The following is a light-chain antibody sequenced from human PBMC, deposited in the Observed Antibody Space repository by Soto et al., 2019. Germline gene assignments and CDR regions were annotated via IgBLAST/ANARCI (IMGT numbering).Light chain of an antibody. V-gene: IGKV3-11*01. CDR2: DAS. CDR1: QSVSSY. J-gene: IGKJ1*01. CDR3: QQRSSWPRT. Sequence: EIVLTQSPATLSLSPGERATLSCRASQSVSSYLAWYQQKPGQVPRLVIYDASNRATGIPGRFSGSGSGTDFTLTISSLEPEDFGVYFCQQRSSWPRTFGQGTKGDIK.